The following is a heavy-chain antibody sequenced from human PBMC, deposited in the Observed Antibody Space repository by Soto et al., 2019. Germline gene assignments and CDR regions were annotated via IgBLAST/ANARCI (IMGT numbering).Heavy chain of an antibody. CDR2: IIPIFGTA. J-gene: IGHJ6*02. CDR3: AVTIFGVVTPLVRGVLRASVYYYGMDV. Sequence: GASVKVSCKASGGTFSSYAISWVRQAPGQGLESMGGIIPIFGTANYAQKFQGRVTITADESTSTAYMELSSLRSEDTAVYYCAVTIFGVVTPLVRGVLRASVYYYGMDVWGQGTTVTVSS. CDR1: GGTFSSYA. D-gene: IGHD3-3*01. V-gene: IGHV1-69*13.